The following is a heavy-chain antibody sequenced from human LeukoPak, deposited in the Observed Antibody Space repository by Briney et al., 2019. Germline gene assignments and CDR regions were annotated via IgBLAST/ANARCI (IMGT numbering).Heavy chain of an antibody. CDR1: GGSISSYY. J-gene: IGHJ5*02. V-gene: IGHV4-59*01. Sequence: SETLSLTCTVSGGSISSYYWSWIRQPPGKGLEWIGYIYYSGSTNYNPSLKSRVTISVDTSKNQFSLKLSSLTAADTAVYYCARTLTPDYDFWSGNWFDPWGQGTLVTVSS. CDR2: IYYSGST. CDR3: ARTLTPDYDFWSGNWFDP. D-gene: IGHD3-3*01.